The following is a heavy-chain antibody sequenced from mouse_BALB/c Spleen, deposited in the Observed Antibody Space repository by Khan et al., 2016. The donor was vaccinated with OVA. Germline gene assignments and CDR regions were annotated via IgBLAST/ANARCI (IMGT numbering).Heavy chain of an antibody. J-gene: IGHJ3*01. D-gene: IGHD2-13*01. V-gene: IGHV5-4*02. CDR1: GFTFSDYD. CDR3: GRAGCGEFAY. CDR2: ISDGGSYT. Sequence: EVELVESGGGLVKPGGSLKLSCAASGFTFSDYDMYWVRQTPEKSLEWVAIISDGGSYTYYPDSVKGRVTISRDNVKNTLYLQMSSLESEDTSMYYCGRAGCGEFAYWGQGTLVTVSA.